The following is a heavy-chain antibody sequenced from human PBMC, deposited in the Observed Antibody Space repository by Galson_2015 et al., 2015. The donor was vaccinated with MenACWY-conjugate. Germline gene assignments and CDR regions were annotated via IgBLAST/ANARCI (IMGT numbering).Heavy chain of an antibody. CDR2: IYWDGNT. D-gene: IGHD1-1*01. CDR1: GFTVSSNF. V-gene: IGHV3-53*01. CDR3: TREDNWAFHY. Sequence: SLRLSCAASGFTVSSNFMNWLRQAPGMGPEWVADIYWDGNTYYADSVRGRFTISRDNSKNTLYLQMNGLRVEDTAVYYCTREDNWAFHYWGRGTLVTVSS. J-gene: IGHJ4*02.